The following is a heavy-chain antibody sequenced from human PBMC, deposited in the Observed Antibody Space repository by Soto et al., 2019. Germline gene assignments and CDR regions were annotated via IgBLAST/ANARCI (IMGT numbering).Heavy chain of an antibody. V-gene: IGHV1-8*01. CDR1: GYTFTSYD. D-gene: IGHD6-6*01. Sequence: ASVKVSCKASGYTFTSYDINWVRQATGQGLEWMGWMNPNSGNTGYAQKFQGRVTMTRNTSISTAYMELSSLRSEDTAVYYYARSLGIAARPPGGYWGQGTLVTVSS. CDR3: ARSLGIAARPPGGY. CDR2: MNPNSGNT. J-gene: IGHJ4*02.